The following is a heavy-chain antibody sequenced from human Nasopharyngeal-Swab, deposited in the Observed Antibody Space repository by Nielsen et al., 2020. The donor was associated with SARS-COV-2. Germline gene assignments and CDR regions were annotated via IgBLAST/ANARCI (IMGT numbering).Heavy chain of an antibody. CDR3: ARGARAGNNGEYDAFDI. D-gene: IGHD5-24*01. CDR2: INVANGNT. J-gene: IGHJ3*02. V-gene: IGHV1-3*01. Sequence: ASVKVSCKASGYVFTNYPLHWVRQAPGQSLEWMGWINVANGNTKYSQNFQDRVTVTRDTSASTAYMELSSLRSEDTALFYCARGARAGNNGEYDAFDIWGQGTMVTVSS. CDR1: GYVFTNYP.